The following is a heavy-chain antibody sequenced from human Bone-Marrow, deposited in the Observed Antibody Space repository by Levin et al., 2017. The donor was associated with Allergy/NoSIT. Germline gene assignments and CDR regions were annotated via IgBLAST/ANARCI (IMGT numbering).Heavy chain of an antibody. V-gene: IGHV4-39*07. J-gene: IGHJ4*02. CDR3: ARDFTMVRGVSVTGSSADFDY. Sequence: SETLSLTCTVSGGSINSTNHYWAWIRQPPGKGLEWLGSSYYTVTTYYNPSLKSRVTMSVDTSRNQFSLNLYSVIAADTAVYYCARDFTMVRGVSVTGSSADFDYWGPGILVTVSS. CDR1: GGSINSTNHY. CDR2: SYYTVTT. D-gene: IGHD3-10*01.